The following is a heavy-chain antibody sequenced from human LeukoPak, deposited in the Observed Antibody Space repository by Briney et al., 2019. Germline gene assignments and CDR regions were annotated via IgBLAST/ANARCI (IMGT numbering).Heavy chain of an antibody. CDR2: IIPIFGTA. D-gene: IGHD6-13*01. V-gene: IGHV1-69*05. Sequence: ASVKVSCKASGGTLSSYAISWVRQAPGQGLEWMGGIIPIFGTANYAQKFQGRVTITTDESTSTAYMELSSLRSEDTAVYYCAREGVAATGLDYWGQGTLVTVSS. CDR1: GGTLSSYA. CDR3: AREGVAATGLDY. J-gene: IGHJ4*02.